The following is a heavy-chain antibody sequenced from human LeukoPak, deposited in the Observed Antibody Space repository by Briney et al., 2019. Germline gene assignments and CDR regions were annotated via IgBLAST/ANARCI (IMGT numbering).Heavy chain of an antibody. V-gene: IGHV4-59*08. CDR1: GGSFSTNY. CDR3: ARHSHNQVAGGWFDP. J-gene: IGHJ5*02. Sequence: SETLTLTCSVSGGSFSTNYWSWIRQSPEKGLEWVAYTSYSRTTDYNPSLNSRLMISIDASKNQFSLKLSSVTAADAAIGYCARHSHNQVAGGWFDPWGRGTLVSVSS. D-gene: IGHD5-12*01. CDR2: TSYSRTT.